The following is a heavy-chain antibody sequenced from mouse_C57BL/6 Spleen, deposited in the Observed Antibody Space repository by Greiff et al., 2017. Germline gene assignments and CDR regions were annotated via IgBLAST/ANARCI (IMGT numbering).Heavy chain of an antibody. Sequence: EVKVVESGGDLVKPGGSLKLSCAASGFTFSSYGMSWVRQTPDKRLEWVATISSGGSYTYYPDSVKGRFTISRDNAKNTLYLQMSSLKSEDTAMYYCASYYGSSSFAYWGQGTLVTVSA. J-gene: IGHJ3*01. CDR3: ASYYGSSSFAY. CDR2: ISSGGSYT. CDR1: GFTFSSYG. D-gene: IGHD1-1*01. V-gene: IGHV5-6*01.